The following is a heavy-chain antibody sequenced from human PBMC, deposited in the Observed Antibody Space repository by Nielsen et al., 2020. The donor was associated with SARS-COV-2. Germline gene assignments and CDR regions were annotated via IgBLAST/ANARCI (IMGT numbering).Heavy chain of an antibody. D-gene: IGHD1-7*01. V-gene: IGHV4-59*01. Sequence: WIRQPPGKGLEWIGYVYYSGSTNYNPSLKSRVTISVGTSKNQFSLKLSSVTAADTAVYYCARVGITGTTGMFREIYYFDYWGQGTLVTVSS. J-gene: IGHJ4*02. CDR3: ARVGITGTTGMFREIYYFDY. CDR2: VYYSGST.